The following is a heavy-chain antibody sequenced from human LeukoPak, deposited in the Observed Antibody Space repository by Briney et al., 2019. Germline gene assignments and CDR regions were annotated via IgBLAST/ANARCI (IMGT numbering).Heavy chain of an antibody. V-gene: IGHV3-21*01. D-gene: IGHD3-10*01. CDR3: ARDGSGSSYYYGMDV. J-gene: IGHJ6*02. CDR1: GFTFSSYS. CDR2: ISSSSSYI. Sequence: GGSLRLSCAASGFTFSSYSMNWVRQAPGKGLEWVSSISSSSSYIYYADSVKGRFTISRDNAKNSLYLQMNSLRAEDTAVYYCARDGSGSSYYYGMDVWGQGTTVTVSS.